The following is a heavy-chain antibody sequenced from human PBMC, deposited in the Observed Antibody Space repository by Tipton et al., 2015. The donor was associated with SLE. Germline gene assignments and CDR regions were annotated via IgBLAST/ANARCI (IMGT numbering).Heavy chain of an antibody. CDR3: AKEVYGGNLYYYFDL. J-gene: IGHJ2*01. CDR2: ISWNSGNI. Sequence: SLRLSCAASGFTFDDYAMHWVRQAPGKGLEWVSGISWNSGNIDYADSVKGRFTISRDNAKNSLYLQRNSLRAEDTALYYCAKEVYGGNLYYYFDLWGRGTLVTVSS. CDR1: GFTFDDYA. D-gene: IGHD4-23*01. V-gene: IGHV3-9*01.